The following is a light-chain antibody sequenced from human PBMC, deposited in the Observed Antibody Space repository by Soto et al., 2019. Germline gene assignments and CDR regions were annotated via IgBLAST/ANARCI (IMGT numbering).Light chain of an antibody. CDR1: SSNIGSNT. CDR2: SDN. CDR3: ATWDDSLNGFWV. Sequence: QSVLTQPPSASGTPGQRVTITCSGGSSNIGSNTVNWYQQVPGTAPKLLIYSDNQRPSGVPDRFSGSKSGTSGSLAISGLQSEDEADYYCATWDDSLNGFWVFGGGTKLTVL. V-gene: IGLV1-44*01. J-gene: IGLJ3*02.